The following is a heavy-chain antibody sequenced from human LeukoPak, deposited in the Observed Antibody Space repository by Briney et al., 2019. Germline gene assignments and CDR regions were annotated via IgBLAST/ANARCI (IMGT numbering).Heavy chain of an antibody. CDR1: GFTFSSYA. CDR3: AKTLMGTWLHYWFDP. CDR2: ISGSGGST. D-gene: IGHD5-12*01. Sequence: GGSLRLSCAASGFTFSSYAMSWVRQAPGKGLEWVSAISGSGGSTYYADSVKGRFTISRDNSKNTLYLQMNSLRAEDTAVYYCAKTLMGTWLHYWFDPWGQGTLVTVSS. V-gene: IGHV3-23*01. J-gene: IGHJ5*02.